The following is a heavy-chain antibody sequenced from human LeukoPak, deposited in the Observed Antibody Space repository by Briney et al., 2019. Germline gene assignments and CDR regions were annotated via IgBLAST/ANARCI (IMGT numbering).Heavy chain of an antibody. V-gene: IGHV3-49*04. D-gene: IGHD2-15*01. Sequence: GGSLRLSCSTSGFIFNSYGMFWVRQAPGKGLEWVGFIRSKAYGGTTEYAASVKGRFTISRDDSKSIAYLQMNSLKTEDTAVYYCTRHCGGGSCYRFDYWGQGTLVTVSS. J-gene: IGHJ4*02. CDR3: TRHCGGGSCYRFDY. CDR1: GFIFNSYG. CDR2: IRSKAYGGTT.